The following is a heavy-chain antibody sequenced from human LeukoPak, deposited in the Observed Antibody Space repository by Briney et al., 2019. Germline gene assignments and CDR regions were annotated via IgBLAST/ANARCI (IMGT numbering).Heavy chain of an antibody. V-gene: IGHV4-34*01. CDR2: INHSGST. CDR1: GGSFSGCY. CDR3: ARDRIVETPFSAFDI. Sequence: PSETLSLTCAVYGGSFSGCYWSWIRQPPGKGLEWIGEINHSGSTNYNPSLKSRVTISVDTSKNQFSLKLSSVTAADTAVYYCARDRIVETPFSAFDIWGQGTMVTVSS. J-gene: IGHJ3*02. D-gene: IGHD3-22*01.